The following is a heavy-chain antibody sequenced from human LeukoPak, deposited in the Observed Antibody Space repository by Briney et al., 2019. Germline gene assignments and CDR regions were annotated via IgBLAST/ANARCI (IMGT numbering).Heavy chain of an antibody. V-gene: IGHV1-8*03. CDR2: MNPNSGNT. D-gene: IGHD2-2*01. CDR1: GYTFTSYD. CDR3: ARGRYCSSTSCLQYYYYCYYMDV. Sequence: ASVKVSCKASGYTFTSYDINWVRQATGQGLEWMGWMNPNSGNTGYAQKFQGRGTITRNTSISTAYMELSSLRSEDTDVYYCARGRYCSSTSCLQYYYYCYYMDVWGKGTTVTVSS. J-gene: IGHJ6*03.